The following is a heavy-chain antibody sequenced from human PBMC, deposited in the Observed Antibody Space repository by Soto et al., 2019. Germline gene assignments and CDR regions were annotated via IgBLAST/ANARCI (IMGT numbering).Heavy chain of an antibody. CDR3: ASHSPMVRGRKDHYYYYGMDV. CDR1: GYSFTSYW. CDR2: IDPSDSYT. D-gene: IGHD3-10*01. Sequence: ESLKISCKGSGYSFTSYWISWVRQMPGKGLEWMGRIDPSDSYTNYSPSFQGHVTISADKSISTAYLQWSSLKASDTAMYYCASHSPMVRGRKDHYYYYGMDVWGQGTTVTVSS. V-gene: IGHV5-10-1*01. J-gene: IGHJ6*02.